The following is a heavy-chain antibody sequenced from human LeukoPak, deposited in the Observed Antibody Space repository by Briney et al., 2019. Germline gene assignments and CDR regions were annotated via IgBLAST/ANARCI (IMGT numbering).Heavy chain of an antibody. V-gene: IGHV6-1*01. CDR1: GDGVSSNSVA. CDR2: TYYRSKWYN. J-gene: IGHJ4*02. D-gene: IGHD1-26*01. Sequence: SQTLSLTCAISGDGVSSNSVAWNWIRQSPSRGLEWLGSTYYRSKWYNDYALSVKSRITINPDTSKNQFSLQLDSVTPEDTAVYYCARDRGSLRYYFDYWGQGTLVTVSS. CDR3: ARDRGSLRYYFDY.